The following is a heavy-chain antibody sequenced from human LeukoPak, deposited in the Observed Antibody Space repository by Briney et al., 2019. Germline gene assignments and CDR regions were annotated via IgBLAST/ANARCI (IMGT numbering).Heavy chain of an antibody. CDR2: ISAYNGNT. J-gene: IGHJ4*02. D-gene: IGHD6-13*01. Sequence: GASVKVSCKASGYTFTSYAMNWVRQAPGQGLEWMGWISAYNGNTNSAQKLQGRVTMTTDTSTSTAYMELRSLRSDDTAVYYCARAGSSWPKNDYWGQGTLVTVSS. CDR3: ARAGSSWPKNDY. CDR1: GYTFTSYA. V-gene: IGHV1-18*01.